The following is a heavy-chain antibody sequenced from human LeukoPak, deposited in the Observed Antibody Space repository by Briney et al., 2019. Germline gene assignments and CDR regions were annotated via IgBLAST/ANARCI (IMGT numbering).Heavy chain of an antibody. CDR3: ARGTRGYDSSGYYPFDY. V-gene: IGHV4-34*01. Sequence: SETLSLACAVYGGSFSGYYWSWIRQPPGKGREWIGEINHSGSTNYTPSLKSRVTISVDTYKNQFSLKLSSVAAADTAVYYCARGTRGYDSSGYYPFDYWGQGTLVTVSS. J-gene: IGHJ4*02. D-gene: IGHD3-22*01. CDR1: GGSFSGYY. CDR2: INHSGST.